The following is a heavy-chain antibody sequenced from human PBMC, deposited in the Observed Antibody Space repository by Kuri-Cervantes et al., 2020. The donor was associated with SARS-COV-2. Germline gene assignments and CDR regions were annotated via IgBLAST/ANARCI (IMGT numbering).Heavy chain of an antibody. V-gene: IGHV3-7*01. J-gene: IGHJ4*02. CDR1: GFTFTNYW. D-gene: IGHD3-3*01. CDR3: ARGFLEWLDY. Sequence: ETLSLTCAASGFTFTNYWMSWVRQTPGKGLEWVANIKQDGSEKYYVDSVKGRFTISRDNSKNTLYLQMNSLRAEDTAVYYCARGFLEWLDYWGQGTLVTVSS. CDR2: IKQDGSEK.